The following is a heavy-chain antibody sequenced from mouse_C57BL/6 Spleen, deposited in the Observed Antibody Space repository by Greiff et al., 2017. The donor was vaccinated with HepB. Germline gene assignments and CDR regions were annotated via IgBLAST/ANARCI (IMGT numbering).Heavy chain of an antibody. J-gene: IGHJ1*03. CDR3: ARGIYYDYLGYFDV. V-gene: IGHV1-42*01. Sequence: VQLQQSGPELVKPGASVKISCKASGYSFTGYYMNWVKQSPEKSLEWIGEINPSTGGTTYNQKFKAKATLTVDKSSSTAYMQLKSLTSEDSAVYYCARGIYYDYLGYFDVWGTGTTVTVSS. CDR1: GYSFTGYY. CDR2: INPSTGGT. D-gene: IGHD2-4*01.